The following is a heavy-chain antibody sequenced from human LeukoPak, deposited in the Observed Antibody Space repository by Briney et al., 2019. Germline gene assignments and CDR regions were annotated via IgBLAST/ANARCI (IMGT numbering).Heavy chain of an antibody. CDR1: GFTFSSYW. CDR2: IYGDGSDP. J-gene: IGHJ4*02. D-gene: IGHD6-19*01. V-gene: IGHV3-74*01. Sequence: PGGSLRLSCAASGFTFSSYWMHWVRQAPGKGLVWVSRIYGDGSDPSYADSVKGRFTVSRDNAKNTLFLHLNNVRAEDTGVYYCARDNQEYGSGWYVRTFDYWGQGALVTVSS. CDR3: ARDNQEYGSGWYVRTFDY.